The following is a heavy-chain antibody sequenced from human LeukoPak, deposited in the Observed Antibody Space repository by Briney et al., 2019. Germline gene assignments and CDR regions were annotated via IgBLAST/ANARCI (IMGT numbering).Heavy chain of an antibody. D-gene: IGHD6-6*01. CDR1: GYTFTGYY. CDR2: INPNSGGT. Sequence: GASVKVSXKASGYTFTGYYMHWVRQAPGQGLEWMGRINPNSGGTNYAQKFQGRVTMTRETSISTAYMELSRLRSDDTAVYYCARDKQLVRRPGPIDYWGQGTLVTVSS. J-gene: IGHJ4*02. CDR3: ARDKQLVRRPGPIDY. V-gene: IGHV1-2*06.